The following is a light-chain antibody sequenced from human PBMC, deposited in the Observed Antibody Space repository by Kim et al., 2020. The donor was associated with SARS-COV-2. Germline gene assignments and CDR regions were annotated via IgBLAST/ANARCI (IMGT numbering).Light chain of an antibody. CDR1: QSVSSN. CDR3: QQYNNWPPVT. J-gene: IGKJ4*01. V-gene: IGKV3-15*01. CDR2: GAS. Sequence: PGERSTLSCRASQSVSSNLAWYQQKPGQAPRLLIYGASTRATGIPARFSGSGSGTEFTLTISSLQSEDFAVYYCQQYNNWPPVTFGGGTKVEIK.